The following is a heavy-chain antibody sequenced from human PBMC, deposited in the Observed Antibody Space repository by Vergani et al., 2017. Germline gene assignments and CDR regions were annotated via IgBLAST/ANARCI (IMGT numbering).Heavy chain of an antibody. Sequence: EVQLVESGGGLVQPGGSLRLSCAASGFTFSSYAMHWVRQAPGKGLEYVSAISSNGGSTYYANSLKGRFTISRDNSKNTLYLQMGSLRAEDMAVYYCARARYYDILTGPPYAYYGMDVWGQGTTVTVSS. D-gene: IGHD3-9*01. CDR3: ARARYYDILTGPPYAYYGMDV. V-gene: IGHV3-64*01. J-gene: IGHJ6*02. CDR2: ISSNGGST. CDR1: GFTFSSYA.